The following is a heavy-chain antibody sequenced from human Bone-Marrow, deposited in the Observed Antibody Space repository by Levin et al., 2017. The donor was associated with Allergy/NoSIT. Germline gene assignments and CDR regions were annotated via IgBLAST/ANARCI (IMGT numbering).Heavy chain of an antibody. V-gene: IGHV3-33*01. CDR1: GFTFSSYG. CDR3: ARDRGYSHGSDY. CDR2: IWYDGSNK. Sequence: GGSLRLSCAASGFTFSSYGMHWVRQAPGKGLEWVAVIWYDGSNKYYADSVKGRFTISRDNSKNTLYLQMNSLRAEDTAVYYCARDRGYSHGSDYWGQGTLVTVSS. D-gene: IGHD5-18*01. J-gene: IGHJ4*02.